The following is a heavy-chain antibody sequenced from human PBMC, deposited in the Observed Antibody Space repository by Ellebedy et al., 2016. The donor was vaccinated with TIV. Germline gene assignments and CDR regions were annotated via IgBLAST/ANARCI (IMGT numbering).Heavy chain of an antibody. CDR1: GFSFRSYW. Sequence: GGSLRLSCATSGFSFRSYWMSWVRQAPGKGLEWVANIRQDGSDMYYVDSVKGRFTISRDNAKNSLHLQMNSLRVEDTAVYYCARDGAYGDASPGHYGLDVWGQGTTVTVSS. J-gene: IGHJ6*02. V-gene: IGHV3-7*03. CDR2: IRQDGSDM. D-gene: IGHD4-17*01. CDR3: ARDGAYGDASPGHYGLDV.